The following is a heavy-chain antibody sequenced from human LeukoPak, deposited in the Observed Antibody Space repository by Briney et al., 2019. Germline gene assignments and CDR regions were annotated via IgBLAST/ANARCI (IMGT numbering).Heavy chain of an antibody. CDR3: AKDIDWLAFED. V-gene: IGHV3-30*02. CDR2: IHYDGSNK. D-gene: IGHD6-19*01. Sequence: GGSLRLSCAASGFTFSSSGMHWVRQAPGKGLEWVAFIHYDGSNKYYADSVKGRFTISRDNSKNTLYLQMNSLRAEDTAVYYCAKDIDWLAFEDWGQGTLVTVSS. J-gene: IGHJ4*02. CDR1: GFTFSSSG.